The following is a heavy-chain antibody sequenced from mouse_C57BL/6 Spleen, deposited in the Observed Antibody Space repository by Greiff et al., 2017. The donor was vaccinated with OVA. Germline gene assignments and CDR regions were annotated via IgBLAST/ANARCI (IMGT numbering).Heavy chain of an antibody. V-gene: IGHV5-6*02. J-gene: IGHJ2*01. CDR3: AREGMTTVDFDY. Sequence: VKLVESGGDLVKPGGSLKLSCAASGFTFSSYGMSWVRQTPEKRLEWVATISSGGSYTYYPDSVKGRFTISRDNAKNTLYLQMSSLKSEDTAMDYCAREGMTTVDFDYWGQGTTLTVSS. D-gene: IGHD1-1*01. CDR2: ISSGGSYT. CDR1: GFTFSSYG.